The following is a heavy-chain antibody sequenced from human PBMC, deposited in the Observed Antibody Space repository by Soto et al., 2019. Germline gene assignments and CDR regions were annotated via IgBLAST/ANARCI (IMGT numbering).Heavy chain of an antibody. CDR2: IYYSRRT. V-gene: IGHV4-59*12. D-gene: IGHD4-4*01. CDR1: GGSTSSYY. CDR3: ARDIGNYYHYFGMDV. J-gene: IGHJ6*02. Sequence: PWVTLSLTCTVSGGSTSSYYWSWIRQPPGKGLEWIGYIYYSRRTNYNPSLKSRVPISVDTANNQFSLKLSSETAADTAVYYCARDIGNYYHYFGMDVWGQGTTVTVSS.